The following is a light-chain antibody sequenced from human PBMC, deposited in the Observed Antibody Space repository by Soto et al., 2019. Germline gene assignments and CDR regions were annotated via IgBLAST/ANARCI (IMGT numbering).Light chain of an antibody. CDR1: QSISSSY. V-gene: IGKV3-20*01. CDR3: QQHGSFLT. J-gene: IGKJ4*01. Sequence: EIVLTQSPGTLSLSPGERATLSCRASQSISSSYLAWYQQKPGQAPRLLIFGASSRATGIPDRFSGSGSGTDFTLTISRLDAEDFAVYYCQQHGSFLTCGGGTKVEIK. CDR2: GAS.